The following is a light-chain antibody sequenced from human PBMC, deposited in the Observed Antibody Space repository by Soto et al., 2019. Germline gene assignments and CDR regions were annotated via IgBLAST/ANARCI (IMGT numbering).Light chain of an antibody. J-gene: IGLJ3*02. V-gene: IGLV2-14*01. CDR1: SSDVGGYNY. Sequence: QSVLTQPASVSGSPGQSITISCTGTSSDVGGYNYVPWYQQHPGKAPKLMIYEVSNRPSGVSNRFSGSKSGNTASLTISGLQAEDEADYYCSSYTSSSTKVFGGGTKLTVL. CDR2: EVS. CDR3: SSYTSSSTKV.